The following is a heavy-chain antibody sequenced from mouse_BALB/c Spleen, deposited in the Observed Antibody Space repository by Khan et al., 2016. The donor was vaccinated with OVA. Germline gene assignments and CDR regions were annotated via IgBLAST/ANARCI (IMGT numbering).Heavy chain of an antibody. D-gene: IGHD2-10*02. J-gene: IGHJ2*01. CDR3: ARVYGGDFDF. Sequence: VQLQQSGPGLVKPSQSLTLTCTATGYSITSYYAWYLMRQLRGNKLERRGNISYSGNTNNNPSLKSRISITLDTSKNTSYLQLNTVTTEDTATYYCARVYGGDFDFWGQGTTLTVSS. CDR1: GYSITSYYA. CDR2: ISYSGNT. V-gene: IGHV3-2*02.